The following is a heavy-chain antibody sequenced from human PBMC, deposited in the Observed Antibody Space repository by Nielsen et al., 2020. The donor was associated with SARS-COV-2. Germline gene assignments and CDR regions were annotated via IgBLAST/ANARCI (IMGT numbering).Heavy chain of an antibody. D-gene: IGHD6-13*01. CDR1: GFTFTSSA. Sequence: ASVKVSCKASGFTFTSSAMQWVRQAPGQGLEWMGWINTNTGNPTYAQGFTGRLVFSLDTSVSTAYLQISSLKAEDTAVYYCARDLLSEDSSSWYYSYYYYGMDVWGQGTTVTVSS. CDR2: INTNTGNP. J-gene: IGHJ6*02. CDR3: ARDLLSEDSSSWYYSYYYYGMDV. V-gene: IGHV7-4-1*02.